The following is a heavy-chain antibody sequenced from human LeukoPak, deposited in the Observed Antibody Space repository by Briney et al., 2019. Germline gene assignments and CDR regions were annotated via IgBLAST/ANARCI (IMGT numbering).Heavy chain of an antibody. CDR2: INSDGSRP. D-gene: IGHD2-21*01. V-gene: IGHV3-74*01. J-gene: IGHJ6*02. CDR3: ARGGPHLIGNYYYYGMDV. Sequence: PGGSLRLSCAASGFTFSSYWMHWVRQVPGKGLVWVSRINSDGSRPTYADSVKGRFTISRENAKNTLYLQMTSLRAEATAVYYCARGGPHLIGNYYYYGMDVWGQGTTVTVSS. CDR1: GFTFSSYW.